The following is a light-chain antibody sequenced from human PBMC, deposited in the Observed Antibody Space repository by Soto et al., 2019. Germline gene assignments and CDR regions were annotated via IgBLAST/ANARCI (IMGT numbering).Light chain of an antibody. J-gene: IGKJ1*01. Sequence: DVRMTQSPSSLSASVGDTITITCRASRTINTYLNLFQQKPGEPPRLLIYGASTLHDGVPSRFSGSGSGTEFTLTISSLQPDDFATYYCQQYNSYSWTFGQGTKVDNK. V-gene: IGKV1-16*01. CDR2: GAS. CDR1: RTINTY. CDR3: QQYNSYSWT.